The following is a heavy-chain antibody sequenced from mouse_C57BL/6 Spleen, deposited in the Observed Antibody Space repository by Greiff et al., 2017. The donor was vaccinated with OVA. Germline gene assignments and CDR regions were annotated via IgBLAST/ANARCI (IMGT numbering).Heavy chain of an antibody. CDR3: ARNPPFDY. Sequence: QVQLQQSGPELVKPGASVKISCKASGYAFSSSWMNWVKQRPGKGLEWIGRIYPGDGDTNYNGKFKGKATLTADKSSSTAYMQLSSLTSEDSAVYFCARNPPFDYWGQGTTLTVSS. CDR2: IYPGDGDT. V-gene: IGHV1-82*01. CDR1: GYAFSSSW. J-gene: IGHJ2*01.